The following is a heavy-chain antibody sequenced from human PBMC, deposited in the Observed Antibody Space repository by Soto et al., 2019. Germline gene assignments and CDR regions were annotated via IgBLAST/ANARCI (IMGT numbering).Heavy chain of an antibody. CDR2: IYYCGST. J-gene: IGHJ4*02. CDR1: GGSISSGGYY. Sequence: SETLSLTXTVSGGSISSGGYYWSWIRQHPGKGLEWIGYIYYCGSTYYNPSIKRRVTISVDTSKNQFSLKLTSVTAADTAVYYCARYESRGYYVSFDYWGQGTLVTVSS. V-gene: IGHV4-31*02. CDR3: ARYESRGYYVSFDY. D-gene: IGHD3-22*01.